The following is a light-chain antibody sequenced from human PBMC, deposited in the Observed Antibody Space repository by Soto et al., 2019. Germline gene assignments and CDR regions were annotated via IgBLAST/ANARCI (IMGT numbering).Light chain of an antibody. Sequence: QSALTQPPSVSGAPGQRVTISCTGSISNIGAGYDVHWYQQLPGTAPKLLIYGNSNRPSGVPDRFSGSKSGTSASLAITGLRAEDEADYYCQSYDSSLSGSIVFGGGTQLTVL. CDR1: ISNIGAGYD. J-gene: IGLJ2*01. CDR3: QSYDSSLSGSIV. CDR2: GNS. V-gene: IGLV1-40*01.